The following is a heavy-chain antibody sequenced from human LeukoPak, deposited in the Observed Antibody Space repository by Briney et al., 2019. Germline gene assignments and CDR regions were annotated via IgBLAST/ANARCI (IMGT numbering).Heavy chain of an antibody. CDR3: ARGWDSSGWYDYCYMDV. CDR1: GFTFSSYS. J-gene: IGHJ6*03. CDR2: ISSSSSYI. Sequence: GGSLRLSCAASGFTFSSYSMNWVRQAPGKGLEWVSSISSSSSYIYYADSVKGRFTISRDNAKNSLYLQMNSLRAEDTAVYYCARGWDSSGWYDYCYMDVSGKGTTVTVSS. V-gene: IGHV3-21*01. D-gene: IGHD6-19*01.